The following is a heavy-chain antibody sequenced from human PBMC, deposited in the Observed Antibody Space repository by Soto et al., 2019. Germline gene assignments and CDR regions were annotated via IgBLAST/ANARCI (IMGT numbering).Heavy chain of an antibody. CDR2: IHYSGSI. Sequence: PSETLSLTCTVSGGSISYEYYHWTWIRQSPGKGLEWIGYIHYSGSIIYNPSLKSRVTISVDTSKNQFSLKLSSVTAADTAVYYCARPKGGAAAPKGDYYFDYWGQGTLVTVSS. CDR3: ARPKGGAAAPKGDYYFDY. CDR1: GGSISYEYYH. V-gene: IGHV4-39*01. J-gene: IGHJ4*02. D-gene: IGHD6-13*01.